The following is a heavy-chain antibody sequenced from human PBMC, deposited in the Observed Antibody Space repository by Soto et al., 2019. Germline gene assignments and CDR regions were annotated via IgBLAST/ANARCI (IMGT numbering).Heavy chain of an antibody. CDR3: ARGRIPSAIFDWFDP. Sequence: GGSLRLSCAASGFTFDRYGMHWVRQAPGKGLEWVAVIWSDGSTEYYADSVEGRFTISRDNSKNTMYLQMNSLRGEDTGVYYCARGRIPSAIFDWFDPWGQGTLVTVSS. CDR2: IWSDGSTE. J-gene: IGHJ5*02. CDR1: GFTFDRYG. D-gene: IGHD2-2*01. V-gene: IGHV3-33*01.